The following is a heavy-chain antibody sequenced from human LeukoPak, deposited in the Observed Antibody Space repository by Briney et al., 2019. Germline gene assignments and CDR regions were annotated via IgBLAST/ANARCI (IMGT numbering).Heavy chain of an antibody. CDR1: GGSISSYY. CDR3: ARASSSWSLYYYYYYMDV. J-gene: IGHJ6*03. D-gene: IGHD6-13*01. Sequence: SETLSLTCTVSGGSISSYYWSWIRQPPGKGLEWIGYIYYSGSTNYNPSLKSRVTMSVDTSKNQFSLKLSSVTAADTALYYCARASSSWSLYYYYYYMDVWGKGTTVTVSS. CDR2: IYYSGST. V-gene: IGHV4-59*01.